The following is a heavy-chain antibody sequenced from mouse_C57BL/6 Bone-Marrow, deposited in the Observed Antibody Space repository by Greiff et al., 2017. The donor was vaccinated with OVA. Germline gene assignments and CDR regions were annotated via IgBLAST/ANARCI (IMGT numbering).Heavy chain of an antibody. J-gene: IGHJ2*01. V-gene: IGHV1-53*01. CDR3: AYGGTYFDY. D-gene: IGHD1-2*01. CDR2: INTSNGGI. CDR1: GFTFTSYW. Sequence: QVQLLQPGTELVKPGASVKLSCTASGFTFTSYWMHWVKQRPGQGLEWIGYINTSNGGINYNEKFKSQATLTVDKAYSTAYMQLSSLTSEDSAVYYWAYGGTYFDYWGQGTTLTVSS.